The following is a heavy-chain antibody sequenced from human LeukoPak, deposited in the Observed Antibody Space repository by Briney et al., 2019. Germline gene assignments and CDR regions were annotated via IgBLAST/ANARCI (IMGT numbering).Heavy chain of an antibody. D-gene: IGHD3-22*01. CDR1: GYTFTSYY. V-gene: IGHV1-46*01. CDR3: ARDGYYCDSSGYSVYYYYYMDV. J-gene: IGHJ6*03. Sequence: ASVKVSCKASGYTFTSYYMHWVRQAPGQGLEWMGIINPSGGSTSYAQKFQGRVTMTRDMSTSTVYMELSSLRSEDTAVYYCARDGYYCDSSGYSVYYYYYMDVWGKGTTVTVSS. CDR2: INPSGGST.